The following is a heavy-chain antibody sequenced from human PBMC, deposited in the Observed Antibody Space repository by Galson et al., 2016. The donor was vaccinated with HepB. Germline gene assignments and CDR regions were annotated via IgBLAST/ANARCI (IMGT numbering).Heavy chain of an antibody. CDR3: ARDLPDDSVEYFDVFDL. CDR1: GFTFSDYY. J-gene: IGHJ3*01. Sequence: SLRLSCAASGFTFSDYYMNWIRQAPGKGLEWVSYISTSANSMLYADSVRGRFSISRDNAKKSLYLQMTNLRAEDTAVYYCARDLPDDSVEYFDVFDLWGQGTMVTVSS. V-gene: IGHV3-11*01. CDR2: ISTSANSM. D-gene: IGHD4-17*01.